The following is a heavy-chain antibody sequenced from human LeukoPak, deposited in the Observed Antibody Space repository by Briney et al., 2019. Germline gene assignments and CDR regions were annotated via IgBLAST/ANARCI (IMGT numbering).Heavy chain of an antibody. CDR2: INGSGGST. V-gene: IGHV3-23*01. Sequence: PGGSLRLSCAASGLTFRSYAMSWVRQAPGKGLEWVSDINGSGGSTYYADSVKGRFTISRDNSKNTLYLQMNSLRAEDTAVYYCAKAPWARIRFELGYYYYMDVWGKGTTVTVSS. CDR3: AKAPWARIRFELGYYYYMDV. J-gene: IGHJ6*03. D-gene: IGHD3-3*01. CDR1: GLTFRSYA.